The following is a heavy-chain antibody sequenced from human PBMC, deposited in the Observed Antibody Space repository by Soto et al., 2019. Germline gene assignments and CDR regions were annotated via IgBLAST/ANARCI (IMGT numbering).Heavy chain of an antibody. CDR3: ARSLYYYGSGERSWFDP. Sequence: QAQLVQSGAEVRKPGSSVKVSCEASGGTFSSSIINWVRQAPGQGLEWMGRIIPMIHIVNYAQKFQDRVTITADKSTRTAYMELSNLRSEDTAVYYCARSLYYYGSGERSWFDPWGQGTLVTVSS. V-gene: IGHV1-69*02. D-gene: IGHD3-10*01. CDR1: GGTFSSSI. J-gene: IGHJ5*02. CDR2: IIPMIHIV.